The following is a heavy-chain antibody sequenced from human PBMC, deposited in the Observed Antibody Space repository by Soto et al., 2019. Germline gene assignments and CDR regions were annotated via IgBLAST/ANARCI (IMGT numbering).Heavy chain of an antibody. CDR3: ARIRWAQSSLDY. V-gene: IGHV4-30-2*01. CDR2: VTHSGTA. CDR1: GGSIDSGAFS. J-gene: IGHJ4*02. Sequence: TSETLSLTCAVSGGSIDSGAFSLSWIRQPPGKGLEWIGYVTHSGTAYSIPPLNGRLTLSVDSSQTQFSLKLTSVTAADSAFYYCARIRWAQSSLDYWGRGILVTVSS. D-gene: IGHD6-19*01.